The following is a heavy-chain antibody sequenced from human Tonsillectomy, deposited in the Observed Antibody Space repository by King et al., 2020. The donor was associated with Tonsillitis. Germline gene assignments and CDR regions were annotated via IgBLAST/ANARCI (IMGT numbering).Heavy chain of an antibody. D-gene: IGHD3-3*01. J-gene: IGHJ2*01. V-gene: IGHV3-21*01. CDR1: GFTFSSYS. Sequence: VQLVESGGGLVKPGGSLRLSCAASGFTFSSYSMNWVRQAPGKGLEWVSSISSSSSYIYYADSVKGRFTISRDNAKNSLYLQMNSLRAEDTAVYYCARAPSSYDWMWYFDLWGRGTLVTVSS. CDR2: ISSSSSYI. CDR3: ARAPSSYDWMWYFDL.